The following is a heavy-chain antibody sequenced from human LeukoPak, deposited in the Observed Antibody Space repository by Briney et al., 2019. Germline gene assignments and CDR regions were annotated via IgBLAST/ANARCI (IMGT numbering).Heavy chain of an antibody. CDR3: AREDLRYDSSGYWSVYYFDY. Sequence: SATLSLTCTVSGGSVSSDYWSWIRQPAGEGPGWIGRIYTSGRTTYNPSLKSRVTMPVDTSKNQFSLKLSSVTAADTAVYYCAREDLRYDSSGYWSVYYFDYWGQGTLVTVSS. D-gene: IGHD3-22*01. V-gene: IGHV4-4*07. J-gene: IGHJ4*02. CDR1: GGSVSSDY. CDR2: IYTSGRT.